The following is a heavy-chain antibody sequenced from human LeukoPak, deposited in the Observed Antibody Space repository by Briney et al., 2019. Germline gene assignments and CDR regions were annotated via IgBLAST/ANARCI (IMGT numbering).Heavy chain of an antibody. CDR2: IYCGGST. J-gene: IGHJ4*02. CDR1: GFTVSSNY. D-gene: IGHD1-26*01. Sequence: GGSLRLSCAASGFTVSSNYMSWVRQAPGKGLEWVSIIYCGGSTYYADSVEGRVTISRHNSNENLYFQMKSPRAQDTAVYYCAREGIVGSTRDYWGQGPPATVSS. CDR3: AREGIVGSTRDY. V-gene: IGHV3-53*04.